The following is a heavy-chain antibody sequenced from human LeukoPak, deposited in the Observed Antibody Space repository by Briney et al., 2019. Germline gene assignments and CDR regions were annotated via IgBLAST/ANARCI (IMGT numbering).Heavy chain of an antibody. CDR2: ISSSSSYI. D-gene: IGHD6-13*01. CDR1: GFTFSSYS. V-gene: IGHV3-21*01. J-gene: IGHJ5*02. CDR3: ARKSSSWGNWFDP. Sequence: GGSLRLSCAASGFTFSSYSMNWVRQAPGKGLEWVSSISSSSSYIYYADSVKGRFTISRDNAKNSLYLQMNSLRAEDTAVYYCARKSSSWGNWFDPWGQGTLVIVSS.